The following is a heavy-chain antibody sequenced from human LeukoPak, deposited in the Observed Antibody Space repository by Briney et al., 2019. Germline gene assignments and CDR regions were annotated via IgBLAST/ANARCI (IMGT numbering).Heavy chain of an antibody. J-gene: IGHJ4*02. Sequence: GGSLRLSCAASGFTVSTNYMSWVRQAPGKGLEWVSVVYADGSTYYADSVKGRFSISRDNSKNTLFPQMSSLRAEDTAVYYCARDSLVGAGLGRYFDYWGQGTLVTVSS. CDR2: VYADGST. D-gene: IGHD1-26*01. V-gene: IGHV3-66*02. CDR3: ARDSLVGAGLGRYFDY. CDR1: GFTVSTNY.